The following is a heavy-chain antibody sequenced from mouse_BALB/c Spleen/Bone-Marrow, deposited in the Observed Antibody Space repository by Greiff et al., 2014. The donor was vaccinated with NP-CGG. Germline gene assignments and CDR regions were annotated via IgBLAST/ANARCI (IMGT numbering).Heavy chain of an antibody. CDR1: GYTFTNYW. V-gene: IGHV1-7*01. D-gene: IGHD1-1*01. CDR2: INPSTGYT. J-gene: IGHJ3*01. CDR3: TRRAYGGSYGFAY. Sequence: VQLQESGAELAKPGASVKMSSKASGYTFTNYWMHWVKQRPGQGLEWIGYINPSTGYTEYNQKFKDKATLTADKSSSTAYMQLSSLTSEDSSVFYCTRRAYGGSYGFAYWGQGTLVTVSA.